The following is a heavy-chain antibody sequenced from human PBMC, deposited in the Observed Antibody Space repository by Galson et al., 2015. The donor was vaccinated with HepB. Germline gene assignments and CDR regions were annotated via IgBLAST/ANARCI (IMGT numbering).Heavy chain of an antibody. CDR2: ISPSGNIW. Sequence: SLRLSCAASGFTFSRYAINWVRQAPGKGLEWVSSISPSGNIWWHADTLEGRSAITRDNAKNSLYLQINSLRAEDTAVYYCARDMSGESGYAGYWGQGTLATVSS. CDR1: GFTFSRYA. J-gene: IGHJ4*02. CDR3: ARDMSGESGYAGY. V-gene: IGHV3-21*06. D-gene: IGHD5-12*01.